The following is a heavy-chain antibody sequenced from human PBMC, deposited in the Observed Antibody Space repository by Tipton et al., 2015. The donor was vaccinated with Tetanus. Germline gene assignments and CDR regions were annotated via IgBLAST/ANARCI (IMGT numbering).Heavy chain of an antibody. CDR1: GYTFERYG. CDR2: ISPYNQNT. D-gene: IGHD4-11*01. CDR3: ARDYSMPCHFDY. Sequence: QLVQSGPEVKKPGASVKVSCKASGYTFERYGIAWVRQAPGQGLEWMGWISPYNQNTNFAQKFQGRITMTTDTSTNTAYMELRSLRSGDTAVYYCARDYSMPCHFDYWGQGTLVTVSS. V-gene: IGHV1-18*01. J-gene: IGHJ4*02.